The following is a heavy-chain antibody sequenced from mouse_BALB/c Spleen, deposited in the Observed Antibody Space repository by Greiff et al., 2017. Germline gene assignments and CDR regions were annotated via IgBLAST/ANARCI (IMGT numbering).Heavy chain of an antibody. J-gene: IGHJ4*01. CDR2: IDPENGDT. CDR3: NAWGRVDYYAMDY. CDR1: GYTFTSYW. V-gene: IGHV14-4*02. Sequence: EVQLQESGAELAKPGASVKMSCKASGYTFTSYWMHWVKQRPEQGLEWIGWIDPENGDTEYAPKFQGKATMTADTSSNTAYLQLSSLTSEDTAVYYCNAWGRVDYYAMDYWGQGTSVTVSS.